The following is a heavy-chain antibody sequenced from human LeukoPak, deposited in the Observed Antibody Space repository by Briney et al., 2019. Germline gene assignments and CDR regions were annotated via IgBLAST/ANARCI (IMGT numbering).Heavy chain of an antibody. Sequence: PGGSLRLSCAASGFTFSSYAMSWVRQVPGKGLEWVSVISGSGDNTYYADSVKGRFTISRDNAKNSLYLQMNSLRVEDTAFYYCAKDNRRHYTSGPNPDSLHWGQGALVTVSS. CDR1: GFTFSSYA. D-gene: IGHD6-19*01. V-gene: IGHV3-23*01. CDR2: ISGSGDNT. CDR3: AKDNRRHYTSGPNPDSLH. J-gene: IGHJ4*02.